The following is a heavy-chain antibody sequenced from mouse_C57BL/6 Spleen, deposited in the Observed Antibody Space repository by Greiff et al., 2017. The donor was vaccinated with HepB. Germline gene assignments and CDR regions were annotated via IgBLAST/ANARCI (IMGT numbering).Heavy chain of an antibody. CDR1: GYTFTDYY. J-gene: IGHJ3*01. CDR2: INPNNGGT. D-gene: IGHD2-3*01. CDR3: ARGAYDGGLGFAY. Sequence: EVKLQQSGPELVKPGASVKISCKASGYTFTDYYMNWVKQSHGKSLEWIGDINPNNGGTSYNQKFKGKATLTVDKSSSTAYMELRSLTSEDSAVYYCARGAYDGGLGFAYWGQGTLVTVSA. V-gene: IGHV1-26*01.